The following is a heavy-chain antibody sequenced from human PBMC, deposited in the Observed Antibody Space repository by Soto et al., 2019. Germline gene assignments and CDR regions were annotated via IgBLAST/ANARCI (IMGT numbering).Heavy chain of an antibody. D-gene: IGHD5-18*01. J-gene: IGHJ4*02. Sequence: PGGSLRLSCAASGFNFSYYNMNWVRQAPGKGLEWISYISIGSGTIYYADSVKGRFTVSRDNPKNSLYLQMNSLRAEDTAVYYCATARIQLWFPYYFDYWGQGALVTVSS. V-gene: IGHV3-48*01. CDR2: ISIGSGTI. CDR1: GFNFSYYN. CDR3: ATARIQLWFPYYFDY.